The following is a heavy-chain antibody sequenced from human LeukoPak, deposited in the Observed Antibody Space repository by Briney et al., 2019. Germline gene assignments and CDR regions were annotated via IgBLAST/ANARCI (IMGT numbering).Heavy chain of an antibody. CDR1: GFTFSSYS. Sequence: PGGSLRLSCAASGFTFSSYSMHWVRQAPGKGLEWVSYIRRSSSSIYYADSVKGRFTISRDNAKNSLYLQMNSLRAEDTAVYYCAREPADFGDNWFDPWGQGTLVTVSS. CDR3: AREPADFGDNWFDP. D-gene: IGHD3-3*01. J-gene: IGHJ5*02. CDR2: IRRSSSSI. V-gene: IGHV3-48*01.